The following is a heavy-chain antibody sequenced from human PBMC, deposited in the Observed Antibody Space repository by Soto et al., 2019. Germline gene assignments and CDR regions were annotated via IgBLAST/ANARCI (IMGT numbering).Heavy chain of an antibody. CDR2: ISSSGSTI. Sequence: GSLRLSCAASGFTFSDYYMSWIRQAPGKGLEWVSYISSSGSTIYYADSVKGRFTISRDNAKNSLYLQMNSLRAEDTAVYYCASWSYPVLRFLGWLKNDYWGQGTLVTVSS. V-gene: IGHV3-11*01. CDR3: ASWSYPVLRFLGWLKNDY. CDR1: GFTFSDYY. D-gene: IGHD3-3*01. J-gene: IGHJ4*02.